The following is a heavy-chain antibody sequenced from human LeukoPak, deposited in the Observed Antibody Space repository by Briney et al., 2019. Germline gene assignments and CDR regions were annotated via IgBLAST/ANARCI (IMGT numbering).Heavy chain of an antibody. J-gene: IGHJ4*02. V-gene: IGHV1-8*01. D-gene: IGHD3-22*01. CDR1: GYTFTSYD. CDR2: MNPNSGNT. CDR3: ARGDSSGYYHDY. Sequence: ASVKVSCKASGYTFTSYDINWVRQATGQGLEWMGWMNPNSGNTGYAQKFQGRVTMTRNTSISTAYMELSSLRSEDTAVYYCARGDSSGYYHDYWGQGTLVTVSS.